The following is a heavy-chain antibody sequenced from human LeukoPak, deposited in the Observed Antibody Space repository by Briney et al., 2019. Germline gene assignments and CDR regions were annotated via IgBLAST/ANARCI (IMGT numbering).Heavy chain of an antibody. CDR3: ARDNSGIAAAGSGGLFDY. D-gene: IGHD6-13*01. CDR1: GFTFSSYG. CDR2: IWYDGSNK. J-gene: IGHJ4*02. V-gene: IGHV3-33*01. Sequence: GGSLRLSCAASGFTFSSYGMHWVRQAPGKGLEWVAVIWYDGSNKYYADSVKGRFTISRDNSKNTLYLQMNSLRAEDTAVYYCARDNSGIAAAGSGGLFDYWGQGTLVTVSS.